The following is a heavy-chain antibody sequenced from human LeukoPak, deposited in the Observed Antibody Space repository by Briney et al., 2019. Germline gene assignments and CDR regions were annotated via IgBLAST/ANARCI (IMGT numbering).Heavy chain of an antibody. J-gene: IGHJ4*02. V-gene: IGHV3-23*01. Sequence: GGSLRLSCAGPRVAFGTYAMSWVRQAPGMGLEWVSSISTDGQVTYYADSVEGRFTVSRDNSKSTLYLQLNSLRAEDTATYYCARDPYNTVLYRLAHWGQGTLVTVS. CDR2: ISTDGQVT. CDR1: RVAFGTYA. D-gene: IGHD3-10*01. CDR3: ARDPYNTVLYRLAH.